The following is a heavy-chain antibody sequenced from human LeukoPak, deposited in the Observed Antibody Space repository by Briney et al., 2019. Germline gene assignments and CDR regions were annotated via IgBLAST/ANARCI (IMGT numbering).Heavy chain of an antibody. Sequence: SETLSLTCTVSGGSINNYYRSWIRQPPGKGLEWIGNIYSSVNTKYNPALKSRVTISADTSKQQFFLKLTFVTAADTAVYYCAGSAARNYGMDVWGQGTTVTVSS. D-gene: IGHD6-6*01. CDR1: GGSINNYY. V-gene: IGHV4-59*01. CDR3: AGSAARNYGMDV. CDR2: IYSSVNT. J-gene: IGHJ6*02.